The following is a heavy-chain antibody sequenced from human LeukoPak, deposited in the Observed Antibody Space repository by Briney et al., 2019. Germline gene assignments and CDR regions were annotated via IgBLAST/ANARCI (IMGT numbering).Heavy chain of an antibody. V-gene: IGHV3-49*04. D-gene: IGHD3-10*01. CDR3: TRDQRGGLEDY. J-gene: IGHJ4*02. CDR2: IRSKAYGETT. Sequence: PGRSLRLSCTASGFTFGDYAMSWVRQAPGKGLEWVGFIRSKAYGETTEYDASVKGRLTISRDDSKGIAYLQMNSLKTEDTAVYYCTRDQRGGLEDYWGQGTLVTVSS. CDR1: GFTFGDYA.